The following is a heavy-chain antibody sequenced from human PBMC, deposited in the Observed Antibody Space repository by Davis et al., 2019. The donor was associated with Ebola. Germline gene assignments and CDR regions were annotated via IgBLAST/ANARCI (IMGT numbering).Heavy chain of an antibody. J-gene: IGHJ6*02. CDR3: ARDRIGFLEWLYHYYGMDV. CDR2: IKQDGSEK. V-gene: IGHV3-7*01. Sequence: GESLKISCAASGFTFSSYWMSWVRQAPGKGLEWVANIKQDGSEKYYVDSVKGRFTISRDNAKNSLYLQMNSLRAEDTAVYYCARDRIGFLEWLYHYYGMDVWGQGTTVTVSS. D-gene: IGHD3-3*01. CDR1: GFTFSSYW.